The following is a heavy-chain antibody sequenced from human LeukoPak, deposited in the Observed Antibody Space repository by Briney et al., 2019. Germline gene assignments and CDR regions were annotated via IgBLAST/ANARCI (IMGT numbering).Heavy chain of an antibody. CDR1: GGTFSSYA. J-gene: IGHJ4*02. V-gene: IGHV1-69*04. CDR2: IIPIFGIA. CDR3: ARGYSSGWYNY. Sequence: SVKVSCKASGGTFSSYAISWVRQAPGQGLEWMGRIIPIFGIANYAQKFQGRVTITADKSTSTAYMELSSLRSEDTAVYYCARGYSSGWYNYWGQGTLVTVSS. D-gene: IGHD6-19*01.